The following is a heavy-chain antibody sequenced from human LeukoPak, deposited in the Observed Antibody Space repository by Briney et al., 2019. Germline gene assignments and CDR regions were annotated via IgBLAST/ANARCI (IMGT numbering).Heavy chain of an antibody. Sequence: ASVKVSCKASGGTFSSYAISWVRQAPGQGLEWMGGIIPIFGTANYAQKFQGRVTITADESTSTAYMELSSLRSEDTAVYYCASGKDTAMVRYMDVWGKGPRSPSP. CDR1: GGTFSSYA. V-gene: IGHV1-69*13. J-gene: IGHJ6*03. CDR3: ASGKDTAMVRYMDV. D-gene: IGHD5-18*01. CDR2: IIPIFGTA.